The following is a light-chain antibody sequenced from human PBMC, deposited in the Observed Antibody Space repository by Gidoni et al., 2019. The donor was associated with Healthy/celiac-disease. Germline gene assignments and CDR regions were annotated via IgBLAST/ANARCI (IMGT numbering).Light chain of an antibody. CDR3: QQSYSTSGT. V-gene: IGKV1-39*01. J-gene: IGKJ1*01. CDR1: QSISSY. CDR2: AAS. Sequence: DIQMTQSPSSLSASVGDRVTITSRASQSISSYLNWYQQKPGKAPKLLIYAASSLQSGVPSRFSGSGSGTDFTLTISSLQPEDFATYYCQQSYSTSGTFGQGTKVEIK.